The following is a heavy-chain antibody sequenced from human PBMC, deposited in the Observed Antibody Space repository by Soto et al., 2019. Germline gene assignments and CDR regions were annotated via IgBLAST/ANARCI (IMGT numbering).Heavy chain of an antibody. CDR1: GGTFSSYA. CDR2: IIPIFGTA. CDR3: ARFEVVGWELLSYYYYGMDV. Sequence: SVKVSCKASGGTFSSYAISWVRQAPGQGLEWMGGIIPIFGTANYAQKFQGRVTITADESTSTAYMELSSLRSEDTAVYYCARFEVVGWELLSYYYYGMDVWGQGTTVTVSS. J-gene: IGHJ6*02. V-gene: IGHV1-69*13. D-gene: IGHD1-26*01.